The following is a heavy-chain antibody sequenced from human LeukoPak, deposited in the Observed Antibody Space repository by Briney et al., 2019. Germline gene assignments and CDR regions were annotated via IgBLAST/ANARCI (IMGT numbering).Heavy chain of an antibody. Sequence: PSETLSLTCTVSGGSINSYYWSWIRQPPGKGLEWIGCIYYSGSTNYNPSLKSRVTISVDTSKNQFSLKLSSVTAADTAVYYCARVSSSWPFDYWGQGTLVTVSS. J-gene: IGHJ4*02. CDR1: GGSINSYY. D-gene: IGHD6-13*01. CDR3: ARVSSSWPFDY. CDR2: IYYSGST. V-gene: IGHV4-59*01.